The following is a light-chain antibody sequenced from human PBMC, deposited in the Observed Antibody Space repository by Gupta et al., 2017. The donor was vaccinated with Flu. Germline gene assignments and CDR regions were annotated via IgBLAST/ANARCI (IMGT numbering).Light chain of an antibody. CDR3: QQYGISPQT. Sequence: FTLSPRTLHSFPGERAALSCRASEIVTSGYLAWYQQKPGRAPRLLIFGASSRATGIPDRFSGSGSGTDFTLTISRLEPEDFAVYYCQQYGISPQTFGQGTRLEIK. CDR2: GAS. CDR1: EIVTSGY. J-gene: IGKJ5*01. V-gene: IGKV3-20*01.